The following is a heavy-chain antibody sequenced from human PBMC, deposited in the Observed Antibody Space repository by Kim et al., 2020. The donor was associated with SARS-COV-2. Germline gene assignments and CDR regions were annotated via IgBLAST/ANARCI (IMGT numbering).Heavy chain of an antibody. V-gene: IGHV4-31*01. Sequence: SETLSLTCTVSGGSINGGSYYWSWIRQHPGEGLEWIGYIHYTGSTYYNPSLKSPVIISVDTSNNQFYLKLTSVTAADTAIYYCARVPLGGRNSYMRWFDPWGQGTLVTVSS. CDR1: GGSINGGSYY. D-gene: IGHD6-6*01. CDR2: IHYTGST. CDR3: ARVPLGGRNSYMRWFDP. J-gene: IGHJ5*02.